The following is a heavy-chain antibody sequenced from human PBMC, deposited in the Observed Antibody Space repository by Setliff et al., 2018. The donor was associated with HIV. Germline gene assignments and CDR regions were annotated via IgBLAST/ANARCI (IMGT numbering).Heavy chain of an antibody. D-gene: IGHD1-26*01. V-gene: IGHV3-20*04. CDR2: IDWSGGVT. CDR1: GFTFDDYA. CDR3: ARILGASYYYAMDV. Sequence: PGGSLRLSCAASGFTFDDYAMHWVRQTPGKGLEWVSGIDWSGGVTRYAESVKGRFTISRDTSKNTLYLQMNSLRVEDTAVYYCARILGASYYYAMDVWGQGTTVTVSS. J-gene: IGHJ6*02.